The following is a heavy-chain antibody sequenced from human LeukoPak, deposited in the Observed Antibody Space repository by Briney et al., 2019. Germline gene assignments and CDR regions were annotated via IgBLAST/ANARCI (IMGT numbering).Heavy chain of an antibody. CDR2: IWADGGP. J-gene: IGHJ2*01. Sequence: SETLSLTCTVSGGSISSGNYYWSWIRQPAGEGLEWIGRIWADGGPNYKPSLKSRATISVDTFKNQFSLRLSSVTAADTAVYYCARHAYDYGGNSGLDWYFDLWGRGTLVTVSS. D-gene: IGHD4-23*01. V-gene: IGHV4-61*02. CDR3: ARHAYDYGGNSGLDWYFDL. CDR1: GGSISSGNYY.